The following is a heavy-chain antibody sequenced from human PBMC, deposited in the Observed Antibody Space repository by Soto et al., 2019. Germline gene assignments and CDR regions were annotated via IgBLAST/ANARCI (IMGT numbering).Heavy chain of an antibody. CDR3: ARGDCTGAYCYSWPFNYGVDV. V-gene: IGHV3-33*08. CDR1: GFTFNTYG. CDR2: IWYDGSNK. D-gene: IGHD2-15*01. J-gene: IGHJ6*02. Sequence: QVQLVESGGGVVQPGGSLRLSCTTSGFTFNTYGMYWVRQAPGKGLEWVAIIWYDGSNKYYGDSVKGRFTISRDNSKNTLYLQMNSLRAEDTALYYCARGDCTGAYCYSWPFNYGVDVWGQGTTSPSP.